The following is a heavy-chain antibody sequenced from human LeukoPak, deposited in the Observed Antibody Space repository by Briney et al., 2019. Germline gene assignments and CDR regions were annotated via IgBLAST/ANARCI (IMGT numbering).Heavy chain of an antibody. CDR3: GSSYTSSWPEIDY. CDR2: IYSGAGT. D-gene: IGHD6-13*01. Sequence: GGSLRLSCAASGLTVSGPNLSWVRQAPGKGLGWVSVIYSGAGTHYADSVKGRFTISRDNSKNTLYLQMNSLRAEDTAVYYCGSSYTSSWPEIDYWGQGTLVTVSS. J-gene: IGHJ4*02. V-gene: IGHV3-66*01. CDR1: GLTVSGPN.